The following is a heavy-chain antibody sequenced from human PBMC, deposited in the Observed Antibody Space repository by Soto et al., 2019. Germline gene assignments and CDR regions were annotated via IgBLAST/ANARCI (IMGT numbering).Heavy chain of an antibody. D-gene: IGHD2-15*01. Sequence: PGGSLRLSCAASGFTFNDHAMHWVRQAPGKGLEWVSSISWDSGIREYADSVKGRFTISRDNSKNTLLLQMHSLRADDTAVYYCASSSGDMDNYGLDVWGQGTTVTVS. CDR2: ISWDSGIR. V-gene: IGHV3-9*01. J-gene: IGHJ6*02. CDR3: ASSSGDMDNYGLDV. CDR1: GFTFNDHA.